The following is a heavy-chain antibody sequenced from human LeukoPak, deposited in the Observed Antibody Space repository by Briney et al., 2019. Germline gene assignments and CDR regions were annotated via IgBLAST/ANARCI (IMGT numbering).Heavy chain of an antibody. CDR2: ISGSGGTT. J-gene: IGHJ4*02. D-gene: IGHD3-22*01. CDR3: AKRGVVIRVILVGFHKEAYYFDS. Sequence: AGSLRLSCAVSGITLSNYGMSWVRQAPGKGLEWVAGISGSGGTTNYADSVKGRFTISRDNPKNTLFLHMNSLRAEDTAVYFCAKRGVVIRVILVGFHKEAYYFDSWGQGALVTVSS. V-gene: IGHV3-23*01. CDR1: GITLSNYG.